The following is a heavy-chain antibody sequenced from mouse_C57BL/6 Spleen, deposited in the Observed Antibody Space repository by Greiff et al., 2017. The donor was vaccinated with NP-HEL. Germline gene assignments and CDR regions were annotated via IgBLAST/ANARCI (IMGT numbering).Heavy chain of an antibody. CDR2: IDPSDSYT. Sequence: QVQLQQPGAELVMPGASVKLSCKASGYTFTSYWMHWVKQRPGQGLEWIGEIDPSDSYTNYNQKFKGKSKLTVDKSSSTAYLQLSSLTSEDSAVYYCARNYYGSSWFAYWGKGTLVTVSA. CDR1: GYTFTSYW. D-gene: IGHD1-1*01. CDR3: ARNYYGSSWFAY. J-gene: IGHJ3*01. V-gene: IGHV1-69*01.